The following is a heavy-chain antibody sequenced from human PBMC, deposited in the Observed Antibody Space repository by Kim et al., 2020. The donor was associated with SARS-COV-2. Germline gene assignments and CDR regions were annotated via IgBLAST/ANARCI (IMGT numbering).Heavy chain of an antibody. V-gene: IGHV1-46*01. Sequence: ASVKVSCKTSEYTFSTYYMHWVRQAPGQGLEWMGIIDPSGTIIRYAQNFQGRVTLTRDTSTSTVYMELSSLRSEDTAVDFCVRDGKYRPDTWGQGTLV. CDR1: EYTFSTYY. D-gene: IGHD1-26*01. CDR3: VRDGKYRPDT. CDR2: IDPSGTII. J-gene: IGHJ1*01.